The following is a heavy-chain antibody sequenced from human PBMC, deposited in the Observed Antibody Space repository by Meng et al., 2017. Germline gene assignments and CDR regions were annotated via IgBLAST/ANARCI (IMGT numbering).Heavy chain of an antibody. CDR3: ARGQYSSSWYRGYYYYGMDV. CDR2: ISYDGSNK. CDR1: GFTFSSYA. D-gene: IGHD6-13*01. V-gene: IGHV3-30*04. J-gene: IGHJ6*02. Sequence: GESLKISCAASGFTFSSYAMHWVRQAPGKGPEWVAVISYDGSNKYYADSVKGRFTISRDNSKNTLYLQMNSLRAEDTAVYYCARGQYSSSWYRGYYYYGMDVWGQGTTVTVSS.